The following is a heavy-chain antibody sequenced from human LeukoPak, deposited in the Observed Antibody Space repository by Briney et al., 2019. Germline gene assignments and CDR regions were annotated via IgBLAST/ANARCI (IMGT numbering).Heavy chain of an antibody. CDR3: AKDPYGTRYFDY. CDR1: GFTFSSHA. V-gene: IGHV3-23*01. J-gene: IGHJ4*02. Sequence: GGSLRLSCAASGFTFSSHALSWVRQAPGKGLEWASSLSGSGYNTYYADSVKGRVTISRDNSKNTVYLQMNSLRAEDTAVYYCAKDPYGTRYFDYWGQGTLVTVSS. CDR2: LSGSGYNT. D-gene: IGHD2-2*01.